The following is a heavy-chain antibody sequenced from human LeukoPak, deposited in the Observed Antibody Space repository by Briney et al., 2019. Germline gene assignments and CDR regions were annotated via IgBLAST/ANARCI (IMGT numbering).Heavy chain of an antibody. D-gene: IGHD2-2*01. CDR1: GFTFSSYA. J-gene: IGHJ5*02. CDR2: ISGSGDST. CDR3: AKDSVVIPAGWFDP. V-gene: IGHV3-23*01. Sequence: GGSLRLSCAASGFTFSSYAMSWVRQAPGKGLEWVSSISGSGDSTYYADSVKGRFTISRDNTKNTLYLQMNSLKAEDTALYCCAKDSVVIPAGWFDPWGQGTLVTVSS.